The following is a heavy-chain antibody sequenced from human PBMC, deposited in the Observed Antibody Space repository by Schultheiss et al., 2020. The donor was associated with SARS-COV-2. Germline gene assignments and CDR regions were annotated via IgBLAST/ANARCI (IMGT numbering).Heavy chain of an antibody. Sequence: GESLKISCAASGFTFSSYAMSWVRQAPGKGLEWVSAISGSGGSTYYADSVKGRFTISRDNAKNSLYLQMNSLRAEDTAVYYCARGSYSSSWGYWFDPWGQGTLVTVSS. CDR2: ISGSGGST. D-gene: IGHD6-13*01. J-gene: IGHJ5*02. V-gene: IGHV3-23*01. CDR1: GFTFSSYA. CDR3: ARGSYSSSWGYWFDP.